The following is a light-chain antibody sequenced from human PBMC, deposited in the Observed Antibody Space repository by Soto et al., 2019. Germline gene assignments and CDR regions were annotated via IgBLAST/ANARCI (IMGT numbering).Light chain of an antibody. CDR1: SSDVGSYNL. V-gene: IGLV2-23*01. J-gene: IGLJ2*01. Sequence: QRALTQPASVSGSPGQSITISCTGTSSDVGSYNLVSWYQQHPGKAPKLMIYEGSKRPSGVSNRFSGSKSGNTASLTISGLQAEDEADYYCCSYAGSVVFGGGTKVTVL. CDR3: CSYAGSVV. CDR2: EGS.